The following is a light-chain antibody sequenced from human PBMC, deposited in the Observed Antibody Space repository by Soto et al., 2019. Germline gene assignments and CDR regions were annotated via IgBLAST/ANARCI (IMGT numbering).Light chain of an antibody. V-gene: IGKV3-20*01. Sequence: ILLTKSPATLSLSPGERATLSCRASQSVSSYLAWYRQIPGQAPRLLIYDASNRATGIPDRFSGSGSGTDFTLTISRLEPEDFAVYYCQQYGSSPITFGQGTRLENK. CDR2: DAS. J-gene: IGKJ5*01. CDR1: QSVSSY. CDR3: QQYGSSPIT.